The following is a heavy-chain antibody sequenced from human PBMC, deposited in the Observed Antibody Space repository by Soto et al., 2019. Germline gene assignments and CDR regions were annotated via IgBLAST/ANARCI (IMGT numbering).Heavy chain of an antibody. V-gene: IGHV4-34*01. J-gene: IGHJ5*02. CDR1: GLSFSCYY. Sequence: PSDTLSLTCAFYGLSFSCYYWSWLRQPPGKGLEWIGEINHSGSTNYNPSLKSRVTISVDTSKNQFSLKLSSVTAADTAVYYCARSFGFLAWFDPWGQGTLVNVSS. CDR3: ARSFGFLAWFDP. CDR2: INHSGST. D-gene: IGHD3-3*01.